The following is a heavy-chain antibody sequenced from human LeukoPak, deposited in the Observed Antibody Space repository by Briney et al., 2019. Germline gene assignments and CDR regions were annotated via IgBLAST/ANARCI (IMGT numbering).Heavy chain of an antibody. CDR3: ASSGAGWSLDY. CDR2: ISSNSNYV. V-gene: IGHV3-21*01. D-gene: IGHD6-19*01. Sequence: GGSLRPSCAASGFTFSHYTMNWVRQAPGKGLEWVASISSNSNYVHYIDSVKGRFTISRDNARNSMSLQMSRLRVEDTAVYYCASSGAGWSLDYWGQGTLVTV. CDR1: GFTFSHYT. J-gene: IGHJ4*02.